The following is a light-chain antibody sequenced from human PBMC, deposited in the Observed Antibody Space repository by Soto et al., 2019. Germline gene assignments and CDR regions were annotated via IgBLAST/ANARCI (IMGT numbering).Light chain of an antibody. CDR3: QQYSRWPLT. CDR2: GAS. J-gene: IGKJ4*01. Sequence: EIVMTQSPATLSVSPGERATLSCRASQSVYSNLAWYQQKPGQVPRLLIYGASTRATGIPARFSGSGSGTEFTLTISSLQSEDFGVYYCQQYSRWPLTFGGGTKVEIK. V-gene: IGKV3-15*01. CDR1: QSVYSN.